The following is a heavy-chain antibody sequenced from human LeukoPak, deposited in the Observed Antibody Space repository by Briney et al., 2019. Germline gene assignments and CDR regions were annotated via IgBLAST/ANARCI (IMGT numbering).Heavy chain of an antibody. V-gene: IGHV4-34*01. D-gene: IGHD5-12*01. CDR3: ARTVTGYDKLFDY. CDR1: GGSFSGYY. CDR2: INHSGST. Sequence: PSETLSLTCAVYGGSFSGYYWSWIRQPPGKGLEWIGEINHSGSTNYNPSLKSRVTISVDTSKNQFSLKLSSVTAADTAVYYCARTVTGYDKLFDYWGQGTLVTVSS. J-gene: IGHJ4*02.